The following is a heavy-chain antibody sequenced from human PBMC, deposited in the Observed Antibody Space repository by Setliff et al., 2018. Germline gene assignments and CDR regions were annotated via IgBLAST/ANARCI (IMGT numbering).Heavy chain of an antibody. D-gene: IGHD3-22*01. CDR3: AKGLKSSGPDWYFDY. CDR2: INGDGTIT. CDR1: GFTFSNYW. V-gene: IGHV3-74*01. Sequence: PGGSLRLSCGASGFTFSNYWMYWVRQVPGKGLVWVSRINGDGTITHYADSVKGRFTISRDNAKNTLYLQMSSLRAEDTAVYYCAKGLKSSGPDWYFDYWGPGTLVTVS. J-gene: IGHJ4*02.